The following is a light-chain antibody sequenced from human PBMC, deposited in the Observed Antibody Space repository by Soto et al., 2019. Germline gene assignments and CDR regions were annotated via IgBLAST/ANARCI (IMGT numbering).Light chain of an antibody. V-gene: IGKV3-20*01. CDR3: QQYDNLPST. CDR1: QSVSSSD. CDR2: GAS. Sequence: EIVLTQSPGTLSLSPGERATLSCRASQSVSSSDLAWYQQKPGQAPRLIIYGASSRATGIPDRFSGSGYGTDVTINISRLEPENFAMYYFQQYDNLPSTFGPGIKVDIK. J-gene: IGKJ1*01.